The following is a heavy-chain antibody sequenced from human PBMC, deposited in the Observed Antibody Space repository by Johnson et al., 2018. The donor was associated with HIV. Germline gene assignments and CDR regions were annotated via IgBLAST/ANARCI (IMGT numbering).Heavy chain of an antibody. CDR3: AKDPDSSGYYQSRDAFDI. CDR2: ISSSGDST. V-gene: IGHV3-23*04. CDR1: GFTFGSYA. J-gene: IGHJ3*02. Sequence: VQLVESGGDLIQPGGSLRLSCAASGFTFGSYAMSWVRQAPGKGLKWVSGISSSGDSTYYADSVKGRFTISRDNSKNTLFLQMNSLRAEDTALYYCAKDPDSSGYYQSRDAFDIWGQGTMVTVSS. D-gene: IGHD3-22*01.